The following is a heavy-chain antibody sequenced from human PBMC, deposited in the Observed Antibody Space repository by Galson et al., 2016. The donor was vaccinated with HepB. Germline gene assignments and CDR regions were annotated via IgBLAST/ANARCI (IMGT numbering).Heavy chain of an antibody. V-gene: IGHV1-69*13. CDR3: ATDDTATLR. J-gene: IGHJ4*02. D-gene: IGHD5-18*01. Sequence: SVKVSCKASGGTLRNSAILWVRQAPGQGLEWMGGIIPIFGTSNSAQKFQGRVTITADESTSTAYMELSSLRSEDTAVYYCATDDTATLRWGQGTLVTVSS. CDR1: GGTLRNSA. CDR2: IIPIFGTS.